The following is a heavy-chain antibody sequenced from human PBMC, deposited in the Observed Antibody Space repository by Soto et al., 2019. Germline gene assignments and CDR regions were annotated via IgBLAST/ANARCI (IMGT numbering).Heavy chain of an antibody. CDR2: ISGSGGST. D-gene: IGHD3-3*01. Sequence: GGSLRLSCAASGFTFSSYAMSWVRQAPGKGLEWVSAISGSGGSTYYADSVKGRFTISRDNSKNTLYLQMNSLRAEDTAVYYCAKRNYDFWSGYYNVGFDYWGQGTLVTVSS. J-gene: IGHJ4*02. CDR3: AKRNYDFWSGYYNVGFDY. V-gene: IGHV3-23*01. CDR1: GFTFSSYA.